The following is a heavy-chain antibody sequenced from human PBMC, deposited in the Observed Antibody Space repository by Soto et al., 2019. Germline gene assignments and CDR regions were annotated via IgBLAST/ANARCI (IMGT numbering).Heavy chain of an antibody. CDR2: ISYDGSNK. D-gene: IGHD6-19*01. V-gene: IGHV3-30-3*01. CDR3: ATDKVAVAGTLSVFDY. J-gene: IGHJ4*02. Sequence: GGFLRLSCAASGFTFSSYAMHWVRQAPGKGLEWVAVISYDGSNKYYADSVKGRFTISRDNSKNTLYLQMNSLRAEDTAVYYCATDKVAVAGTLSVFDYWGQGTLVTVSS. CDR1: GFTFSSYA.